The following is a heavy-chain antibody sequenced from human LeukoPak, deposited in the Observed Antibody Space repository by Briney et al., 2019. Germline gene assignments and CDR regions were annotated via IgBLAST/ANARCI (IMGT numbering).Heavy chain of an antibody. Sequence: PGGSLRLSCAASGFTFSSYNMNWVCQAPGKGLEWVSSISSSGNYIYYADSLKGRFTISRDNAKNSLYPQMNSLRADDTAVYFCASAQGGVILPDYFHHWGQGTLVTVSS. V-gene: IGHV3-21*01. CDR3: ASAQGGVILPDYFHH. CDR2: ISSSGNYI. D-gene: IGHD3-16*02. J-gene: IGHJ1*01. CDR1: GFTFSSYN.